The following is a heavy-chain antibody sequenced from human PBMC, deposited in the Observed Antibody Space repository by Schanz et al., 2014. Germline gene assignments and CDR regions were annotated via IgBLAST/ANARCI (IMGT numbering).Heavy chain of an antibody. CDR2: ISDSGDSP. D-gene: IGHD3-22*01. CDR3: AKLGPYDIYLDS. V-gene: IGHV3-11*01. Sequence: SAASGFTFSDYYMSWIRQAPGKGLEWVSDISDSGDSPHYADSVKGRFTISRDNAKNSLFLQTNSLSDQDTAIHYCAKLGPYDIYLDSWGLGALVTVSS. J-gene: IGHJ4*02. CDR1: GFTFSDYY.